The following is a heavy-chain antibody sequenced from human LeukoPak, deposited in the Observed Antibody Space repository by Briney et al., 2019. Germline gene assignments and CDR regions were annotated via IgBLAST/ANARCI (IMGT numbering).Heavy chain of an antibody. J-gene: IGHJ5*02. V-gene: IGHV1-69*05. Sequence: SVKVSCKASGCTFSNYAISWVRQAPGQGLEWLGGSIPMFGTAKYAQKFQGRDTITTDEPTTTAYMELISLRFEDTAVYYCVRRQALRGRHRAFDPWGQGTLVTVTS. D-gene: IGHD6-25*01. CDR1: GCTFSNYA. CDR3: VRRQALRGRHRAFDP. CDR2: SIPMFGTA.